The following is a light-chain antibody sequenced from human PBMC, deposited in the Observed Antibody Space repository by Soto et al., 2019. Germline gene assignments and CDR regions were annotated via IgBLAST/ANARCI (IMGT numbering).Light chain of an antibody. Sequence: DIQMTQSPSSLSASVGDRVTITCRASQSIGNYLNWYQHKPGKAPKLLIYGASSLHSGVPSSFSGSGSGTDFTLTISSLQPEDFATYYCQQSYSTPLTFGGGTKV. CDR2: GAS. CDR1: QSIGNY. J-gene: IGKJ4*01. V-gene: IGKV1-39*01. CDR3: QQSYSTPLT.